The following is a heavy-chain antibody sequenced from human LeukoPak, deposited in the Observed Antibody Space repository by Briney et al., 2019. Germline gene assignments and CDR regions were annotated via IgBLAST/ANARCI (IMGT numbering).Heavy chain of an antibody. J-gene: IGHJ4*02. V-gene: IGHV4-59*01. Sequence: SETLSLTCSVSGVSIDSYHWSWIRQAPGKGLEWIGYFYYTGRTHYSPSFEGRVTISEDTSKNQISLRLTSVTAADTAVYYCAGRTAATTRPFDYWGQGTLVTVSS. D-gene: IGHD2-21*02. CDR1: GVSIDSYH. CDR2: FYYTGRT. CDR3: AGRTAATTRPFDY.